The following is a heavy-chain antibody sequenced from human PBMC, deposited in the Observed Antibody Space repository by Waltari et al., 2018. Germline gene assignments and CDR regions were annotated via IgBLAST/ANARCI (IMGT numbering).Heavy chain of an antibody. V-gene: IGHV4-30-2*01. CDR2: IYHSGST. CDR3: ARIPPGFYYYMDV. CDR1: GGSIRSGGYS. Sequence: QLQLQESGSGLVKPSQTLSLTCAVSGGSIRSGGYSWGWIRQPPGKGLEWIGYIYHSGSTYYNPSLKSRVTISVDRSKNQFSLKLSSVTAADTAVYYCARIPPGFYYYMDVWGKGTTVTISS. J-gene: IGHJ6*03. D-gene: IGHD2-2*02.